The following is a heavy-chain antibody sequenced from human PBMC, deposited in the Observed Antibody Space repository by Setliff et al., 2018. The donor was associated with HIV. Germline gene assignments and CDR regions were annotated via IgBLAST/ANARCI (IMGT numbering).Heavy chain of an antibody. V-gene: IGHV4-39*01. Sequence: KTSETLSLTCTLSGGSINNSDCNWAWIRQSPGKGLEWIASAYYIGSTYYSSLKSRAAISVDTSKNRFSLRLSSVTAADTAIYYCARQVWLSDNHYYYYMDVWGQGTQVTVSS. CDR2: AYYIGST. CDR3: ARQVWLSDNHYYYYMDV. CDR1: GGSINNSDCN. D-gene: IGHD2-21*01. J-gene: IGHJ6*03.